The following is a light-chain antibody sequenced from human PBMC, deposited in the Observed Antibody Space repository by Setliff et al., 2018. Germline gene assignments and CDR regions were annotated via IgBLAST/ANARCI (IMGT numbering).Light chain of an antibody. CDR1: SSDVGGYNY. CDR2: DVS. Sequence: QSALTQPRSVSGSPGQSVTISRTGTSSDVGGYNYVSWYQQHPGKAPKLMIYDVSKRPSGVPDRFSGSKSGNTASLTISGLQAEDEADYYCCSYAGSYPWVFGGGTKVTVL. J-gene: IGLJ2*01. CDR3: CSYAGSYPWV. V-gene: IGLV2-11*01.